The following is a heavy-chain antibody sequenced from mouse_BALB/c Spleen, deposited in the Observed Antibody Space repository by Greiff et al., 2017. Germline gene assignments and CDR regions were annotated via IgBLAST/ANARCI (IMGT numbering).Heavy chain of an antibody. J-gene: IGHJ3*01. Sequence: LVKTGASVKISCKASGYSFTGYYMHWVKQSHGKSLEWIGYISCYNGATSYNQKFKGKATFTVDTSSSTAYMQFNSLTSEDSAVYYCASYYGNYEFAYWGQGTLVTVSA. V-gene: IGHV1S34*01. D-gene: IGHD2-1*01. CDR3: ASYYGNYEFAY. CDR2: ISCYNGAT. CDR1: GYSFTGYY.